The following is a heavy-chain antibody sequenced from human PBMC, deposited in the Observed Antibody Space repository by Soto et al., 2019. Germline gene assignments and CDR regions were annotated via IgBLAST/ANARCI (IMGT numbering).Heavy chain of an antibody. V-gene: IGHV3-15*01. CDR2: IKSKSDGGTT. D-gene: IGHD3-3*01. CDR1: GFTFSKAW. J-gene: IGHJ4*02. Sequence: EVQLVESGGGLVKPGGSLRLSCAASGFTFSKAWMSWVRQAPGKGLEWVGRIKSKSDGGTTDYAAPVKGRFTIARDDSKNTLYLQMNSLKTEDTAVYYCTTDIGRFLEWFLFDYWGQGTLVTVSS. CDR3: TTDIGRFLEWFLFDY.